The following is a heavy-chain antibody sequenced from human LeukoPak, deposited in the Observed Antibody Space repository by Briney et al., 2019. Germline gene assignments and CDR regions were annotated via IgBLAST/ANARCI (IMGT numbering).Heavy chain of an antibody. Sequence: ASVKVSCKASGYTFTSYAMHWVRQAPGQRLEWMGWINAGNGNTKYSQKFQGRVIITRDTSASTAYMELSSLRSEDTAVYYCARVVPLGEFCSDYWGQGTLVTVSS. CDR3: ARVVPLGEFCSDY. V-gene: IGHV1-3*01. D-gene: IGHD3-16*01. CDR2: INAGNGNT. J-gene: IGHJ4*02. CDR1: GYTFTSYA.